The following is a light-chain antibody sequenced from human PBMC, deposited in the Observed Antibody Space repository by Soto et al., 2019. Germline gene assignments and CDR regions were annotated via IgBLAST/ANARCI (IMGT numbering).Light chain of an antibody. J-gene: IGLJ2*01. Sequence: QAVVTQPPSVSGAPGQRVTISCTGISSNIGAGYDVHWYQQLPGTAPKLLIYDNNNRPSGVPDRFSGSKSGTSASLAITGLQAEDEADYYCQSYDSSLSGSVFGGGTKLTVL. CDR1: SSNIGAGYD. CDR3: QSYDSSLSGSV. V-gene: IGLV1-40*01. CDR2: DNN.